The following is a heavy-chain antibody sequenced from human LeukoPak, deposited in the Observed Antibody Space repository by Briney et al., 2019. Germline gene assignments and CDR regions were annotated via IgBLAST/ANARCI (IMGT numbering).Heavy chain of an antibody. CDR3: ARSAGGGDRAWFDP. CDR2: IIPILDIT. Sequence: ASVKVSCKASGGTFSNYAINWVRQAPGQGLKWMGRIIPILDITTYAQKFQGRVTISADKSTSTGYMELSSLRSDDTAVYYCARSAGGGDRAWFDPWGQGTLVTVSS. J-gene: IGHJ5*02. CDR1: GGTFSNYA. D-gene: IGHD2-21*01. V-gene: IGHV1-69*04.